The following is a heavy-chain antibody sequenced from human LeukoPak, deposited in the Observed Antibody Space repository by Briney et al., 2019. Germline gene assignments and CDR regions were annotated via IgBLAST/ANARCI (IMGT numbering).Heavy chain of an antibody. CDR3: ARDGYCSSTSCYGSDAFDI. D-gene: IGHD2-2*03. V-gene: IGHV3-30*02. Sequence: GGSLRLSCAASGFTFSSYGMHWVRQAPGKGLEWVAFIRYDGSNKYYADSVKGRFTISRDNSKNTLYLQMNSLRAEDTAVYYCARDGYCSSTSCYGSDAFDIWGQGTMVTVSS. CDR1: GFTFSSYG. J-gene: IGHJ3*02. CDR2: IRYDGSNK.